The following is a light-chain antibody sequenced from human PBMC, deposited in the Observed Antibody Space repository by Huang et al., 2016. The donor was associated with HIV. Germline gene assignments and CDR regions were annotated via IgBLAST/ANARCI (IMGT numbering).Light chain of an antibody. V-gene: IGKV3-15*01. J-gene: IGKJ1*01. CDR2: DAS. Sequence: EVVMTQSPVTLSVSPGERATLSCRASQSVNNKLAWFQHKPGQSPRLLIHDASIRATGSPDRCRGSGSGTEFTLTISSLQSEDFAVYDCQQYNNWPPWTFGQGTKVEIK. CDR3: QQYNNWPPWT. CDR1: QSVNNK.